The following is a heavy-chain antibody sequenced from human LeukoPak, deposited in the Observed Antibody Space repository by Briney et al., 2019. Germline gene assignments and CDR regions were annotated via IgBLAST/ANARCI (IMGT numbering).Heavy chain of an antibody. CDR1: GFTFSSYE. Sequence: GGSLRLSCAASGFTFSSYEMNWVRQAPGEGLEWVSYISSSGSTIYYADSVKGRFTISRDNAKNSLYLQMNSLRAEDTAVYYCARDPDPGYCSSTSCYDDAFDIWGQGTMVTVSS. J-gene: IGHJ3*02. CDR2: ISSSGSTI. V-gene: IGHV3-48*03. CDR3: ARDPDPGYCSSTSCYDDAFDI. D-gene: IGHD2-2*01.